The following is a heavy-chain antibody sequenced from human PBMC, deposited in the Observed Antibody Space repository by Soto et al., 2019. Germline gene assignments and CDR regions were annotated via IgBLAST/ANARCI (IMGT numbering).Heavy chain of an antibody. Sequence: SETLSLTCTVSGGSISSYYWSWIRQPPGKGLEWIGYIYYSGSTNYNPSLKSRVTISVDTSKNQFSLKLSSVTAADTAVYYCARDDFWSGYYHGMDVWGQGTTDTVSS. CDR2: IYYSGST. CDR3: ARDDFWSGYYHGMDV. J-gene: IGHJ6*02. V-gene: IGHV4-59*01. CDR1: GGSISSYY. D-gene: IGHD3-3*01.